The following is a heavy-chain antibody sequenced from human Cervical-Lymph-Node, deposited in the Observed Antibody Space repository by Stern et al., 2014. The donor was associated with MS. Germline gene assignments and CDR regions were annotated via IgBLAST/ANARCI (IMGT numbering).Heavy chain of an antibody. CDR3: ARQREGTSYFDASDM. D-gene: IGHD2-2*01. CDR2: IYPGDSDA. V-gene: IGHV5-51*01. CDR1: GYIFTTHW. Sequence: VQLVESGAAVKNPADPPKLSCQGSGYIFTTHWIAWVRQMPGKGLEWMGTIYPGDSDARYSPSLLGQVTISADKSTNTVHLQWRSLKASDTAIYYCARQREGTSYFDASDMWGQGTVVIVSS. J-gene: IGHJ3*02.